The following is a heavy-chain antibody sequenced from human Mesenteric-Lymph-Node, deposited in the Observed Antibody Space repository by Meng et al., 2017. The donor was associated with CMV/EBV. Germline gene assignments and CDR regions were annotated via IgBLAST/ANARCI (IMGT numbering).Heavy chain of an antibody. Sequence: GSISSSNWWSWVRQPPGKGLEWIGEIYHSGSTNSNPSLKSRVTISVDKSKNQFSLKLSSVTAADTAVYYCASLYYDILTGYKYYFDYWGQGTLVTVSS. CDR2: IYHSGST. D-gene: IGHD3-9*01. CDR1: GSISSSNW. V-gene: IGHV4-4*02. CDR3: ASLYYDILTGYKYYFDY. J-gene: IGHJ4*02.